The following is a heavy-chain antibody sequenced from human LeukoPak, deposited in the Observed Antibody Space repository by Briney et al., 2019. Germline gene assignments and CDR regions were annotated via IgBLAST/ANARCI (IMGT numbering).Heavy chain of an antibody. J-gene: IGHJ4*02. V-gene: IGHV4-34*01. CDR3: ARGPGGYSYGLLRDY. CDR1: GGSFSGYY. CDR2: INHSGST. D-gene: IGHD5-18*01. Sequence: KTSETLSLTCAVYGGSFSGYYWSWTRQPPGKGLEWIGEINHSGSTNYNPSLKSRVTISVDTSKNQFSLKLSSVTAADTAVYYCARGPGGYSYGLLRDYWGQGTLVTVSS.